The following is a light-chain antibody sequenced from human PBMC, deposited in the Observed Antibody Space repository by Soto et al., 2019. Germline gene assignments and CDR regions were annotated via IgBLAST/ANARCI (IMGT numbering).Light chain of an antibody. J-gene: IGLJ2*01. V-gene: IGLV2-14*01. CDR2: EVS. Sequence: QSVLTQPPSASGSPGQSVTISCAGTSSDVGGYNYVSWYQQYPGKVPKLMIYEVSNRPSGVSNRFSGSKSGNTASLTISGLQAEDEADYYCSSYTSSSRVVFGGGTKLTVL. CDR1: SSDVGGYNY. CDR3: SSYTSSSRVV.